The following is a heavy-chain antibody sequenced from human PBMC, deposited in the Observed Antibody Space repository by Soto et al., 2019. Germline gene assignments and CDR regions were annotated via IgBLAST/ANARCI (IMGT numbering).Heavy chain of an antibody. CDR3: ARGGYSGSYLGVFDI. V-gene: IGHV3-74*01. CDR1: GFTFSSYW. D-gene: IGHD1-26*01. J-gene: IGHJ3*02. CDR2: INSDGSST. Sequence: EVQLVESGGGLVQPGGSLRLSCAASGFTFSSYWMHWVRQAPGKGLVWVSRINSDGSSTSYADSVKGRFTISRDNAKNTLYLQMNSLRGEDTAVYYCARGGYSGSYLGVFDIWGQGTMVTVSS.